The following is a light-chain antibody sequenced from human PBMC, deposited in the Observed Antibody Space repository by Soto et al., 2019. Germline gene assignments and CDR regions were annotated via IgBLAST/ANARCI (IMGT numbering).Light chain of an antibody. V-gene: IGKV2-28*01. CDR2: LGS. CDR3: MQPLQSWT. CDR1: QSLLHSNGYNY. J-gene: IGKJ1*01. Sequence: DVVMTQSPLSLPVTDGEPAPISCRSSQSLLHSNGYNYLDWYLQKPGQSPQLLIYLGSNRASGVPDRFSGSGSGTDFTLKISRVEAEDVGVYYCMQPLQSWTFGQGTKVDI.